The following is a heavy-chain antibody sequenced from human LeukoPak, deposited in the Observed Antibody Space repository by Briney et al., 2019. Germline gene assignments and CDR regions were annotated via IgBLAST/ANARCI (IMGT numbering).Heavy chain of an antibody. Sequence: SETLSLTCTVSGGSISDYYWTWVRQSPGTGLEWIGYMDYSGSTAYNPSLKSRVTISIDTSKKQFSLELSSVTAADTAVYYCARHEGSTGGYNWFDPWGQGTLFTVSS. CDR1: GGSISDYY. CDR2: MDYSGST. D-gene: IGHD1-26*01. V-gene: IGHV4-59*08. CDR3: ARHEGSTGGYNWFDP. J-gene: IGHJ5*02.